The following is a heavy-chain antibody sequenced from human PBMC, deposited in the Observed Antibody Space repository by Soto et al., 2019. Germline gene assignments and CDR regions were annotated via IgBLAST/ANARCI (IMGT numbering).Heavy chain of an antibody. Sequence: QVQLQESGPGLVKPSQTLSLTCTVSGGSISSGGYYWSWIRQHPGKGLEWIGYIYYSGSTYYNPSLKSRVTLSVDTSKNQFSLKLSSVTAADTAVYYCARGIDSSGQWWFDLWGRGTLVTVSS. CDR2: IYYSGST. J-gene: IGHJ2*01. V-gene: IGHV4-31*03. D-gene: IGHD3-22*01. CDR3: ARGIDSSGQWWFDL. CDR1: GGSISSGGYY.